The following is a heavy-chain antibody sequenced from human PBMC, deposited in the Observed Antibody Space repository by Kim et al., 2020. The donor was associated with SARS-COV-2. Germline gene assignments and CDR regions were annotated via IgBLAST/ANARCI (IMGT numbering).Heavy chain of an antibody. J-gene: IGHJ5*02. CDR3: AKDPRGYCSGGSCYFSWFDP. V-gene: IGHV3-30*02. D-gene: IGHD2-15*01. Sequence: RFTISRDNSKNALYLQMNSLRAEDAAVYYCAKDPRGYCSGGSCYFSWFDPWGQGTLVTVSS.